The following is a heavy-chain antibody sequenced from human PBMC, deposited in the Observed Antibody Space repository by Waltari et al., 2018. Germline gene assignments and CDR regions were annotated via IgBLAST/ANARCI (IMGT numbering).Heavy chain of an antibody. Sequence: QVQLQESGPGLVKPSATLSLTCPVSGGSISIYYWSWLRHPAGKGLEWIGRIYTSGSTNYNPSLKSRVTMSVDTSKNQFSLKLSSVTAADTAVYYCASKAAASPYHDAFDIWGQGTMVTVSS. D-gene: IGHD6-13*01. J-gene: IGHJ3*02. CDR3: ASKAAASPYHDAFDI. V-gene: IGHV4-4*07. CDR2: IYTSGST. CDR1: GGSISIYY.